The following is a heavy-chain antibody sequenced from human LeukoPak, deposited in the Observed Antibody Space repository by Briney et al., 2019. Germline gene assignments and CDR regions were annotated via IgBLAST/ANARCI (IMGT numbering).Heavy chain of an antibody. CDR3: VRHYPFFHFHH. Sequence: PSETLSLTCTVSGDSISSSNFYWAWIRQPPGKGLEWIGSMYYSGSTHYKPSLKSRVTISVDTSKNQFSLTLNSVTAADTAVYYCVRHYPFFHFHHWGQGTLVTVSS. CDR1: GDSISSSNFY. J-gene: IGHJ1*01. D-gene: IGHD2/OR15-2a*01. CDR2: MYYSGST. V-gene: IGHV4-39*01.